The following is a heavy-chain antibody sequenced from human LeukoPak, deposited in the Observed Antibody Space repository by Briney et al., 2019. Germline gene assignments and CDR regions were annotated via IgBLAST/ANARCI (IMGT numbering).Heavy chain of an antibody. D-gene: IGHD3-22*01. Sequence: SETLSLTCAVYGGSFSGYYWSWIRQPPGKGLEWIGSIYYSGSTYYNPSLKSRVTISVDTSKNQFSLKLSSVTAADTAVYYCARQPMIVVVVSYYFDYWGQGTLVTVSS. CDR3: ARQPMIVVVVSYYFDY. CDR2: IYYSGST. CDR1: GGSFSGYY. V-gene: IGHV4-34*01. J-gene: IGHJ4*02.